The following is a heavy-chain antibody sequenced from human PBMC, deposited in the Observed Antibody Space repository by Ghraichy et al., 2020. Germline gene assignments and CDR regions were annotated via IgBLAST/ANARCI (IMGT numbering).Heavy chain of an antibody. J-gene: IGHJ4*02. CDR1: GFTFSSFA. D-gene: IGHD3-3*01. V-gene: IGHV3-23*01. Sequence: GGSLRLSCAASGFTFSSFAMTWVRQAPGKGLEWVSTITGTGDNTYDADSAKGRFTISRDNSRNTLYLQMDGLRVEDTAIYYCAKEPRPGVAGYYPEYWGQGTLVTV. CDR2: ITGTGDNT. CDR3: AKEPRPGVAGYYPEY.